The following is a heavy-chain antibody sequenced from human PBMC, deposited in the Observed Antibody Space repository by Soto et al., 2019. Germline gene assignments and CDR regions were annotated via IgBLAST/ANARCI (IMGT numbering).Heavy chain of an antibody. CDR2: ISHDGSNK. CDR3: ARDQTDSGGYSDS. Sequence: QGQLVESGGGVVQPGRSLRLSCAASGFTFSSFGMQWVRQAPGKGLEWVAGISHDGSNKYYEDSVKGRFTISRDNSKNMIYLQVSNLRAEDTAVYFCARDQTDSGGYSDSWGQGTLVTVSS. D-gene: IGHD3-22*01. CDR1: GFTFSSFG. J-gene: IGHJ4*02. V-gene: IGHV3-30*03.